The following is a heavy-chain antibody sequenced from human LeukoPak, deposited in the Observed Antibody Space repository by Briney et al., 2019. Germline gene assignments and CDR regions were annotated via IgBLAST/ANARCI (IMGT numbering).Heavy chain of an antibody. D-gene: IGHD2-15*01. CDR1: GFDFSAFG. Sequence: PGRSLRLSCAASGFDFSAFGMNWVRQAPGKGLEWVAVTSYDGSQKYYADSVKGRFTISRDNSKNTVYLQMNSLSAEDTAVYYCAKDNGSPSLVVVLVATAPDYWGQGTLVTVSS. V-gene: IGHV3-30*18. J-gene: IGHJ4*02. CDR3: AKDNGSPSLVVVLVATAPDY. CDR2: TSYDGSQK.